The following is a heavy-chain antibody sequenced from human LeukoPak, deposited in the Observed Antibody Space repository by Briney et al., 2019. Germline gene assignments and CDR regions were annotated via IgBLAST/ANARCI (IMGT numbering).Heavy chain of an antibody. CDR2: IYHSGST. CDR1: GGSISSSNW. CDR3: ARGEYSSSHRCCVAY. J-gene: IGHJ4*02. Sequence: SETLSLTCAVSGGSISSSNWWSWVRQPPGRGLEWIGEIYHSGSTNYNPSLKSRVTISVDKSKNQFSLKVSSVTAADTAVYYCARGEYSSSHRCCVAYWGQGTLVTVSS. V-gene: IGHV4-4*02. D-gene: IGHD6-13*01.